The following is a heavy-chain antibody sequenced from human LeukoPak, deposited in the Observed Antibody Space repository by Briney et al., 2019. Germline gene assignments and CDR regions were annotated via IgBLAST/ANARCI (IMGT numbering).Heavy chain of an antibody. J-gene: IGHJ3*02. V-gene: IGHV1-46*01. CDR3: ARDLRTSGKRDAFDI. CDR1: GYTFTSYY. Sequence: ASVKVSCKASGYTFTSYYMHWVRQPPGQGLEWMGIINPSGGSTSYAQKFQGRVTMTRDMSTSTVYMELSSLRSEDTAVYYCARDLRTSGKRDAFDIWGQGTMVTVSS. D-gene: IGHD3-10*01. CDR2: INPSGGST.